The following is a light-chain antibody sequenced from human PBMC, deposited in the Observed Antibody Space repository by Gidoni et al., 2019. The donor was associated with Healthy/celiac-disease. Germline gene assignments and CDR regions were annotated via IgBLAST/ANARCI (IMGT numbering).Light chain of an antibody. CDR2: GAS. CDR3: QQYNNWPPST. J-gene: IGKJ5*01. Sequence: ELVMTQSPATLSVSPGESATLSCRASQSVSSNIAWYQQKPGQAPRLLIYGASTRATGIPARFSGSGSETEFTLTISSLQSEDFAVYYCQQYNNWPPSTFGQGTRLEIK. CDR1: QSVSSN. V-gene: IGKV3D-15*01.